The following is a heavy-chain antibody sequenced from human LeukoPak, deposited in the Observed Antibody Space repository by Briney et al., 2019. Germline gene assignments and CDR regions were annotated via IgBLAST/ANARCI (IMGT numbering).Heavy chain of an antibody. J-gene: IGHJ4*02. CDR3: ARAFRGSGWYGRALYDY. CDR1: GYTFTSYG. CDR2: ISAYNGNT. D-gene: IGHD6-19*01. Sequence: ASVKVSCKASGYTFTSYGISWVRQAPGQGLEWMGWISAYNGNTNYAQKLQGRVTMTTDTSTSTAHMELRSLRSDDTAVYYCARAFRGSGWYGRALYDYWGQGTLVTVSS. V-gene: IGHV1-18*01.